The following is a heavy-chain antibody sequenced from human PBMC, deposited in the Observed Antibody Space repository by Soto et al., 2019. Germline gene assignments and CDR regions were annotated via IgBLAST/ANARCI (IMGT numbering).Heavy chain of an antibody. V-gene: IGHV3-74*01. CDR2: IYSDGGHN. CDR3: ARAPPYPVTKYDAFDL. J-gene: IGHJ3*01. CDR1: GFTFNNYW. Sequence: EVQLVESGGGLVQPGGSLRLSCTASGFTFNNYWMHWVRQAPGKGLVWDSRIYSDGGHNNYADSVKGRCTISTDNAKNKMFLQMSSLGAEDTSVYYCARAPPYPVTKYDAFDLWGQGTVVTVSS. D-gene: IGHD4-4*01.